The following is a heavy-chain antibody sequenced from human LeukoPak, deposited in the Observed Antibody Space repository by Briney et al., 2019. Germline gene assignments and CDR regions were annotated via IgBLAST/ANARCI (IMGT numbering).Heavy chain of an antibody. V-gene: IGHV3-48*03. Sequence: GGSLRLSCAASGFTFSSYEMNRVRQAPGKGLEWVSYISSSGSTIYYADSVKGRFTISRDNSKNTLYLQMNSLRAEDTAVYYCAKGSDYDYVWGSYRDYWGQGTLVTVSS. CDR2: ISSSGSTI. CDR3: AKGSDYDYVWGSYRDY. J-gene: IGHJ4*02. D-gene: IGHD3-16*02. CDR1: GFTFSSYE.